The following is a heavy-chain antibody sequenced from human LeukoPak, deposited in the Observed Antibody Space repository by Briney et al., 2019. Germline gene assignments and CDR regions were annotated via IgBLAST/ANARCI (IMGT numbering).Heavy chain of an antibody. Sequence: PSETLSLTCTVSGGSISSYYWSWIRQPPGKGLEWIGYIHYSGSTNYNPSLKSRVTISVDTSKNQFSLKLSSVTAADTAVYYCARQGSDESSCYLNWFDPWGQGTLVNVSS. CDR3: ARQGSDESSCYLNWFDP. CDR1: GGSISSYY. J-gene: IGHJ5*02. CDR2: IHYSGST. V-gene: IGHV4-59*01. D-gene: IGHD3-22*01.